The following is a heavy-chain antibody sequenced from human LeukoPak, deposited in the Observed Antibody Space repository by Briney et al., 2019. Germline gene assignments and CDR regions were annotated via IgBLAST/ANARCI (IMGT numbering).Heavy chain of an antibody. CDR3: ARRTAAAGFFDY. CDR2: IYYSGST. Sequence: SQTLSLTCTVSGGSISSGGYYWSWIRQDPGKGLEWIGYIYYSGSTYYNPSLKSRVTISVDTSKNQFSLKLNSVTAADTAVYYCARRTAAAGFFDYWGQGTLVTVSS. J-gene: IGHJ4*02. CDR1: GGSISSGGYY. V-gene: IGHV4-31*03. D-gene: IGHD6-13*01.